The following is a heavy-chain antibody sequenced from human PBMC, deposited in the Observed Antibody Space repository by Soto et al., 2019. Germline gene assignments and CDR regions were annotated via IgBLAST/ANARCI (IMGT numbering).Heavy chain of an antibody. J-gene: IGHJ4*02. D-gene: IGHD3-3*01. CDR1: GFSFGSYA. Sequence: GGSLRLSCAASGFSFGSYALSWVRQAPGKGLEWVSTISGSDGKSFYADSVKGRFSISRDTSQSTLYLQMNSLRADDTAMYYCARWSYLDYWGQGTRVTVSS. CDR2: ISGSDGKS. V-gene: IGHV3-23*01. CDR3: ARWSYLDY.